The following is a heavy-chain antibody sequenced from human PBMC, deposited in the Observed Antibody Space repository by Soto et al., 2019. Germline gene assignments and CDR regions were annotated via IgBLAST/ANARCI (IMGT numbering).Heavy chain of an antibody. V-gene: IGHV1-8*01. J-gene: IGHJ5*02. Sequence: QVQLVQSGAEVKKPGASVKVSCKASGYTFTSYDINWVRQATGQGLEWMGWMNPNSGNTGYAQKFQGRVTMTRNTSISTAYLELSSLRSEDTAVYYCAGGSDSSGWENWFDPWGQGTLVTVSS. CDR1: GYTFTSYD. CDR3: AGGSDSSGWENWFDP. CDR2: MNPNSGNT. D-gene: IGHD6-19*01.